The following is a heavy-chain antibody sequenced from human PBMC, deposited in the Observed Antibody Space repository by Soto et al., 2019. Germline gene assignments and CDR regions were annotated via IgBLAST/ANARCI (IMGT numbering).Heavy chain of an antibody. Sequence: PGGSLRLSCAASGFTFISFPMHWVRQAPGKGLEWVAVISYDGSNKYYADSVKGRFTISRDDSKNTLYLQMSSLRAEDTAVYRCARASSGICSGGTCPLSYGLDVWGQGTTVTVSS. CDR3: ARASSGICSGGTCPLSYGLDV. D-gene: IGHD2-15*01. CDR1: GFTFISFP. J-gene: IGHJ6*02. CDR2: ISYDGSNK. V-gene: IGHV3-30-3*01.